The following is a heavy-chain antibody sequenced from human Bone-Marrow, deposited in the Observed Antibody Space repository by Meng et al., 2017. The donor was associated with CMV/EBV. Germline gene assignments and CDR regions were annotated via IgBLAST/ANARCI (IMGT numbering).Heavy chain of an antibody. D-gene: IGHD3-10*01. CDR2: IYSGGAT. CDR3: ARDGRSFGGSSPD. CDR1: GFTLTSNH. J-gene: IGHJ4*02. Sequence: FAASGFTLTSNHMLWVRQAPGKGLEWVSLIYSGGATSYADSVKGRFTISRDTSKNTVFLQMNSLRVEDTAIYYCARDGRSFGGSSPDWGQGALVTVSS. V-gene: IGHV3-66*01.